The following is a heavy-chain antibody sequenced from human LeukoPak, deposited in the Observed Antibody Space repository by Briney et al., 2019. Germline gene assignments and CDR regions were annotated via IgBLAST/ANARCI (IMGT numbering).Heavy chain of an antibody. V-gene: IGHV6-1*01. J-gene: IGHJ4*02. D-gene: IGHD3-10*01. CDR3: AAYYGSGSFDY. Sequence: RTLSLTCAISGVSVSSYSAPWICISPSPSRDLEWLVRSYDSSKWYTDYAEARITLITINPETSKNQQSNNLNSVTPDDTSVYYCAAYYGSGSFDYGGQGTLVSVSS. CDR1: GVSVSSYSAP. CDR2: SYDSSKWYT.